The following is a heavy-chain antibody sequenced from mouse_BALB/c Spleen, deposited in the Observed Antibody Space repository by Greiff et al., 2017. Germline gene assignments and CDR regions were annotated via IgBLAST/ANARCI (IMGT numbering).Heavy chain of an antibody. CDR1: GYSITSDYA. J-gene: IGHJ4*01. D-gene: IGHD2-4*01. CDR2: ISYSGST. Sequence: EVQLKESGPGLVKPSQSLSLTCTVTGYSITSDYAWHWIRQFPGNKLEWMGYISYSGSTSYNPSLKSRISITRDTSKNQFFLQLNSVTTEDTATYYCASPTVITGAMDYWGQGTSVTVAA. V-gene: IGHV3-2*02. CDR3: ASPTVITGAMDY.